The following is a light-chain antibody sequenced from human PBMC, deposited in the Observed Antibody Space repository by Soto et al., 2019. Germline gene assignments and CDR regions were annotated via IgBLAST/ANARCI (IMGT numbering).Light chain of an antibody. CDR2: DVS. CDR3: SSYTSSGVV. V-gene: IGLV2-14*01. CDR1: SSDVGGYNY. Sequence: QSALTQPASVSGSPGQSITISCTGTSSDVGGYNYVSWYQQHPGKAPKLMIYDVSNRPSGVSNRFSGSKSGNTASLTISGLHAEDEADYYCSSYTSSGVVFGGGTKVTVL. J-gene: IGLJ2*01.